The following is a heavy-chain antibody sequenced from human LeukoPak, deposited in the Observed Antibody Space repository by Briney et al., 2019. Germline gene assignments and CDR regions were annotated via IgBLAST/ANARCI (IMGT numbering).Heavy chain of an antibody. D-gene: IGHD4-17*01. J-gene: IGHJ4*02. CDR3: AKDQGHYGQFDY. V-gene: IGHV3-23*01. Sequence: GGSLRLSCAASGFTFSSYAMRWVRQAPGKGLEWVSAISGSGGSTYYADSVKGRFTISRDNSKNTLYLQMNSLRAEDTAVYYCAKDQGHYGQFDYWGQGTLVTVSS. CDR1: GFTFSSYA. CDR2: ISGSGGST.